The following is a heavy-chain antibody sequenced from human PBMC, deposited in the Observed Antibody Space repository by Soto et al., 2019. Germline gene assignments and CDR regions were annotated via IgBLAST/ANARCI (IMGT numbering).Heavy chain of an antibody. Sequence: GWALRLGCAASGVTVKNYAMSWVLQKPGKGLEWVSIISGSGGTIYYADSVKGRIIISRDNSKNTLYLQMNSLRADDTAIYYCAKSPYGEYVQYNWLDPCGQGTLVTGSS. J-gene: IGHJ5*02. CDR2: ISGSGGTI. D-gene: IGHD4-17*01. V-gene: IGHV3-23*01. CDR3: AKSPYGEYVQYNWLDP. CDR1: GVTVKNYA.